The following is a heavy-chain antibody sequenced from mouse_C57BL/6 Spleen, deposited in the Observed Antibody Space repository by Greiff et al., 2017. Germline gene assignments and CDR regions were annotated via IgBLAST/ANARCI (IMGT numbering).Heavy chain of an antibody. CDR1: GFSLTSYG. CDR3: ARKGSYDGYSYAMDY. J-gene: IGHJ4*01. CDR2: IWSGGST. Sequence: VQLVESGPGLVQPSQSLSITCTVSGFSLTSYGVHWVRQSPGKGLEWLGVIWSGGSTDYNAAFISRLSISKDNSKSQVFFKMNSLQADDTAIYYCARKGSYDGYSYAMDYWGQGTSVTVSS. D-gene: IGHD2-3*01. V-gene: IGHV2-2*01.